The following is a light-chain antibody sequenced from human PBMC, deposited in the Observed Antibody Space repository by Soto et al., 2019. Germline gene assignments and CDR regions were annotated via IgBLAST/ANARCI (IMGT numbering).Light chain of an antibody. Sequence: QSALTQPASVSGSPGQPITISCTGTSSDVGGYNYVSWYQQHPGKVPRLMIYDVSNRPSGVSNRFSGSKSGNTASLTISGLQAEDEADYYCSSYTSSNTPIFGGGTQLTVL. J-gene: IGLJ2*01. CDR3: SSYTSSNTPI. V-gene: IGLV2-14*03. CDR2: DVS. CDR1: SSDVGGYNY.